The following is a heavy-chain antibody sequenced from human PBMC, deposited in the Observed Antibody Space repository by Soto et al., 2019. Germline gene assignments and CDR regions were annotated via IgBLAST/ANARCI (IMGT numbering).Heavy chain of an antibody. D-gene: IGHD2-21*01. V-gene: IGHV1-18*04. CDR3: ARVLEVKTGFYYYYGMDV. CDR2: ISAYNGNT. Sequence: ASVKVSCKASGYTFTSYGISWVRQAPGQGLEWMGWISAYNGNTNYAQKLQGRVTMTTDTSTSTAYMELRSLRSDDTAVYYCARVLEVKTGFYYYYGMDVWGQGTTVTVPS. CDR1: GYTFTSYG. J-gene: IGHJ6*02.